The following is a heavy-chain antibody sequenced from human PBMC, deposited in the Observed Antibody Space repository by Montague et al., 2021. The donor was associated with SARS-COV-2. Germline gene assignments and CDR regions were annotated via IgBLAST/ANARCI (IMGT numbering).Heavy chain of an antibody. Sequence: SETLSLTCAVSGGSTSSSNRWSWVRQPPGKGLEWIGEIYHSGSTNYNPSLKSRVTISVDKSKNQFSLKLSAVTAADTAVYYCARSRGNLQWPFYYYYGMDVWGQGTTVTVSS. V-gene: IGHV4-4*02. J-gene: IGHJ6*02. CDR1: GGSTSSSNR. CDR2: IYHSGST. CDR3: ARSRGNLQWPFYYYYGMDV. D-gene: IGHD6-19*01.